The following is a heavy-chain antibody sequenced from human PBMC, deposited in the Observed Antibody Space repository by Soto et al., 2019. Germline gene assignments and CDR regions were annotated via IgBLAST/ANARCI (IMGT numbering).Heavy chain of an antibody. V-gene: IGHV3-48*03. CDR1: GFSFSSYE. CDR2: VSSSGSAM. J-gene: IGHJ4*02. Sequence: EEQLVESGGALVQPGGSLRLSCAGSGFSFSSYEMNWVRQAPGEGLEWLSFVSSSGSAMYHTDSVKGRFTISRDYGKNSLYLQMDSLRAEDTAVYYCVRSRYVGSYLGYFDSWGQGTLVTVSS. D-gene: IGHD1-26*01. CDR3: VRSRYVGSYLGYFDS.